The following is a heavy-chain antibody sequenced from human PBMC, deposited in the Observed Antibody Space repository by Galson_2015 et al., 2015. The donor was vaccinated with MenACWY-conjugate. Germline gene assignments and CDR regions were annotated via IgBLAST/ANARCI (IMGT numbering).Heavy chain of an antibody. D-gene: IGHD3-10*01. CDR2: ISSSGSTI. Sequence: LRLSCAASGFTFRRYAMNWVRPAPVQGLEWVSYISSSGSTIYYAYSVKGRFTISRDNAKNSLYLQMSSLGAEDTAVYYCARDRLGAYYYGSGRGPDYWGQGTLVTVSS. V-gene: IGHV3-48*03. CDR3: ARDRLGAYYYGSGRGPDY. CDR1: GFTFRRYA. J-gene: IGHJ4*02.